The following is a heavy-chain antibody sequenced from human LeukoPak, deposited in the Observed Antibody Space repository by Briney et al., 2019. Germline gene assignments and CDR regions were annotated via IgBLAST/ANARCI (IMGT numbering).Heavy chain of an antibody. V-gene: IGHV4-39*01. CDR1: GGSISSSSYY. CDR2: IYYSGST. CDR3: ARSSYDILTGYEFDP. D-gene: IGHD3-9*01. J-gene: IGHJ5*02. Sequence: PSETLSLTCTVSGGSISSSSYYWGWIRQPPGKGLEWIGSIYYSGSTYYNPSLKSRVTISVDTSKNQFSLKLSSVTAADTAVYYCARSSYDILTGYEFDPWGQGTLVTVSS.